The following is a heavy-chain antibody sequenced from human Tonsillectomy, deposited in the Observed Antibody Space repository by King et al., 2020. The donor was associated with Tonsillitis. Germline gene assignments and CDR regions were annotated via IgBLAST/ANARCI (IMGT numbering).Heavy chain of an antibody. CDR3: ANSPSGYDSIDY. CDR1: GFTFSSYA. D-gene: IGHD5-12*01. Sequence: QLVQSGGGLVQPGGSLRLSCAASGFTFSSYAMSWVRQAPGKGLEWVSAISGGGGSTDYADSVKGRFTISRDNSKNTLYLQMNSLRAKDTAVYYCANSPSGYDSIDYWGQGTLVTVSS. J-gene: IGHJ4*02. CDR2: ISGGGGST. V-gene: IGHV3-23*04.